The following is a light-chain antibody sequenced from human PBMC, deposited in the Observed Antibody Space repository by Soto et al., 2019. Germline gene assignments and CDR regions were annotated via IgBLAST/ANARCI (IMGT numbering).Light chain of an antibody. CDR2: WAS. V-gene: IGKV4-1*01. CDR1: QSVLSSSNNKNF. J-gene: IGKJ5*01. CDR3: QQYHSDPIT. Sequence: DFVMTQSPDSLAVSLGERATINCKSRQSVLSSSNNKNFLAWFQQKPGQPPKLIISWASTRESGVPERFSCSGAGTDCTLPISSLQAEDVAVYYCQQYHSDPITFGQGTRLEIK.